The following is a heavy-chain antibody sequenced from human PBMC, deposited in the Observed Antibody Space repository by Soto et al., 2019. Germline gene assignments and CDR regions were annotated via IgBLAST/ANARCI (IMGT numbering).Heavy chain of an antibody. V-gene: IGHV3-7*01. CDR3: ARDQGGYNYGGYYYYYGMDV. Sequence: EVQLVESGGGLVQPGGSLRLSCAASGFTFSSYWMSWVRQAPGKGLEWVANIKQDGSEKYYVDSVKGRFTISRDNAKNSLYLQMNSRRAEDTAVYYCARDQGGYNYGGYYYYYGMDVWGQGTTVTVSS. D-gene: IGHD5-12*01. CDR2: IKQDGSEK. CDR1: GFTFSSYW. J-gene: IGHJ6*02.